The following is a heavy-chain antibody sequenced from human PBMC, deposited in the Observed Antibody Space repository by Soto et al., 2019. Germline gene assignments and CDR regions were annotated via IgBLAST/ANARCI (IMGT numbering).Heavy chain of an antibody. CDR2: IYYSGST. J-gene: IGHJ6*02. Sequence: SEILSLTCTVSGGSISSYYWSWIRQPPGKGLEWIGYIYYSGSTNYNPSLKSRVTISVDTSKNQFSLKLSSVTAEDTAVYYCARDGCGGSCHPTYYYYGMDVWGQGTTVTVSS. D-gene: IGHD2-15*01. V-gene: IGHV4-59*12. CDR3: ARDGCGGSCHPTYYYYGMDV. CDR1: GGSISSYY.